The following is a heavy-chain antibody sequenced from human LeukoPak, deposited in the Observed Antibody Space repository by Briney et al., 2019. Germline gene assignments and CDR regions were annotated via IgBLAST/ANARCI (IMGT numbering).Heavy chain of an antibody. CDR1: AGSISSGDYY. J-gene: IGHJ3*02. D-gene: IGHD1-1*01. CDR2: IYYSGST. V-gene: IGHV4-30-4*08. CDR3: ARGWTTGTTPFDAFDI. Sequence: SQTLSLTCTVSAGSISSGDYYWSWIRQPPGKGLEWFGYIYYSGSTYYNPSLKSRVTISVDTSKNQFSLKLSSVTAADTAVYYCARGWTTGTTPFDAFDIWGQGTMVTVSS.